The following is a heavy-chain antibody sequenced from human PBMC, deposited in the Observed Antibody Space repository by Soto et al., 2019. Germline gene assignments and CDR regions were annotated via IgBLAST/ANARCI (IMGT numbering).Heavy chain of an antibody. J-gene: IGHJ4*02. CDR2: LLRSGSTT. Sequence: WGSLRLSCSASGFTFINYAMSWARQAPGKGLEWVSGLLRSGSTTYYADSVKGRFTISSDKSANSLYLQMDSLRAEDTAVYSCVRARSTDSRPDYWGQGTLVTVSS. D-gene: IGHD3-22*01. V-gene: IGHV3-23*01. CDR1: GFTFINYA. CDR3: VRARSTDSRPDY.